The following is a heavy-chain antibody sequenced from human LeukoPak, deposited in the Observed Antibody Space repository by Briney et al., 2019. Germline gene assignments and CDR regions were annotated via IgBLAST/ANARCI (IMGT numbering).Heavy chain of an antibody. CDR2: IYYSGST. CDR3: ARISSSWWGDAFDI. Sequence: SETLSLTCTVSGGSISSYYWSWIRQPPGKGLEWIGYIYYSGSTNYNPSLKSRVTISVDTSKNQFSLKLSSVTAADTAVYYCARISSSWWGDAFDIWGQGTMVTVSS. J-gene: IGHJ3*02. V-gene: IGHV4-59*01. CDR1: GGSISSYY. D-gene: IGHD6-13*01.